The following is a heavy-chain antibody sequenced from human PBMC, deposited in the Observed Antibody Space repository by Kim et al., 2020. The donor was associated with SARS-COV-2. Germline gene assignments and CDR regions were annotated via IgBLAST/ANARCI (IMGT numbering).Heavy chain of an antibody. CDR2: IIPIFGTA. CDR3: ARGRASWDIVVVPAAIVALDV. CDR1: GGTFSSYA. J-gene: IGHJ6*02. Sequence: SVKVSCKASGGTFSSYAISWVRQAPGQGLEWMGGIIPIFGTANYAQKFQGRVTITADESTSTAYMELSSLRSEDTAVYYCARGRASWDIVVVPAAIVALDVWGQGTTVTVSS. D-gene: IGHD2-2*02. V-gene: IGHV1-69*13.